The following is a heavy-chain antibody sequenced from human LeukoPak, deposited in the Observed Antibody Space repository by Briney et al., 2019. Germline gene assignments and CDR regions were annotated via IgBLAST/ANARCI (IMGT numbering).Heavy chain of an antibody. J-gene: IGHJ5*02. CDR2: ITSSSTYI. Sequence: GGSLRLSCAASGFTFSNYNMNWVRQAPGKGLEWVSSITSSSTYIYYADSVKGRFTISRDNAKNSLYLQMNSLRAEDTAVYYCARDLGYSGYAPSSWFDPWGQGTLVTVSS. CDR3: ARDLGYSGYAPSSWFDP. D-gene: IGHD5-12*01. CDR1: GFTFSNYN. V-gene: IGHV3-21*01.